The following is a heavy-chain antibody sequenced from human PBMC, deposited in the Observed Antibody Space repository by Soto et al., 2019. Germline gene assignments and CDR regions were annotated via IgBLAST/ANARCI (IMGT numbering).Heavy chain of an antibody. D-gene: IGHD2-21*02. CDR1: GGSISSYY. CDR2: IYYSGST. Sequence: SETLSLTCTVPGGSISSYYWSWIRQPPGKGLEWIGYIYYSGSTNYNPSLKSRVTISVDTSKNQFSLKLSSVTAADTAVYYCARAYCGGDCYYDAFDIWGQGTMVTVSS. V-gene: IGHV4-59*01. CDR3: ARAYCGGDCYYDAFDI. J-gene: IGHJ3*02.